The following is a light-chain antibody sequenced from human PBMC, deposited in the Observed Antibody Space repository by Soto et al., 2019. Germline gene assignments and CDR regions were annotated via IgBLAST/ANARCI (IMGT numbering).Light chain of an antibody. J-gene: IGLJ2*01. CDR1: SGDVGSYNS. Sequence: QSALTQPPSVSGSPGQSVTISCTGTSGDVGSYNSVSWYQQPPGTAPKLMIYDVSNRPSGVPDRFSGSKSGNTASLTISGLQAEDEADYYCSSYTHSTTLVFGGGTKLTVL. CDR3: SSYTHSTTLV. CDR2: DVS. V-gene: IGLV2-18*02.